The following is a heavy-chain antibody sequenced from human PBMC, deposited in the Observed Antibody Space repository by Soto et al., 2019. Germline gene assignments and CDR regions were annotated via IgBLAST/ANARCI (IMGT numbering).Heavy chain of an antibody. CDR3: ARRLNGDPGAPFDY. D-gene: IGHD4-17*01. CDR1: GGSISSSSYY. Sequence: QLQLQESGPGLVKPSETLSLTCTVSGGSISSSSYYWGWIRQPPGKGLEWIGSIYYSGSTYYNPSLKSRVTISVDTSKNQFSLKLSSVTAADTAVYYCARRLNGDPGAPFDYWGQGTLVTVSS. V-gene: IGHV4-39*01. J-gene: IGHJ4*02. CDR2: IYYSGST.